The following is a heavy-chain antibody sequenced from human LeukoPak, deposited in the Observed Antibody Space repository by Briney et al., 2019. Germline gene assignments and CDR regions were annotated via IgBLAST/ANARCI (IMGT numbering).Heavy chain of an antibody. V-gene: IGHV3-30-3*01. CDR1: GFTFSSYA. CDR3: ARSPVYYDSSGHYFDY. D-gene: IGHD3-22*01. J-gene: IGHJ4*02. CDR2: ISYDGSNK. Sequence: GGSLRLSCVASGFTFSSYAMHWVRQAPGKGLEWVAVISYDGSNKYYADSVKGRFTISRDNSKNTLYLQMNSLRAEDTAAYYCARSPVYYDSSGHYFDYWGQGTLVTVSS.